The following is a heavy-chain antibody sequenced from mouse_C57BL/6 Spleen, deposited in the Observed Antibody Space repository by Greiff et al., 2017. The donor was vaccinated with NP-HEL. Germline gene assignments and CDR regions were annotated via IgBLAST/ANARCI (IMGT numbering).Heavy chain of an antibody. CDR3: TSPWLLRSWFAY. J-gene: IGHJ3*01. CDR2: IRNKANNHAT. CDR1: GFTFSDAW. Sequence: EVMLVESGGGLVQPGGSMKLSCAASGFTFSDAWMDWVRQSPEKGLEWVAEIRNKANNHATYYAESVKGRFTISRDDSKSSVYLQMNSLRAEDTGIYYCTSPWLLRSWFAYWGQGTLVTVSA. D-gene: IGHD2-3*01. V-gene: IGHV6-6*01.